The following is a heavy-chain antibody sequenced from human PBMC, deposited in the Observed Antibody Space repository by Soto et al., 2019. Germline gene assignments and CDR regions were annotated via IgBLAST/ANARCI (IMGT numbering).Heavy chain of an antibody. CDR1: GFTFSDYY. Sequence: QVQLVESGGGLVKPGGSLRLSCAASGFTFSDYYMSWIRQAPGKGLEWVSYISSSGSTIYYADSVKGRFTISRDNAKNPLYLQRNRLRAEDTGGYYCATTLLGWQQLVDWGQGTLVTVSS. D-gene: IGHD6-13*01. CDR2: ISSSGSTI. J-gene: IGHJ4*02. CDR3: ATTLLGWQQLVD. V-gene: IGHV3-11*01.